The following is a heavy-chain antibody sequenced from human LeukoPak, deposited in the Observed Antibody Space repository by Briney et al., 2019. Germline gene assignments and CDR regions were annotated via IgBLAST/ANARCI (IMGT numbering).Heavy chain of an antibody. CDR3: ARGDYGSYTSIDY. V-gene: IGHV3-20*03. CDR2: INWNGGST. J-gene: IGHJ4*02. D-gene: IGHD1-26*01. Sequence: WIRQPPGKGLEWVSGINWNGGSTGYADSVKGRFTISRDNAKNSLYLQMNSLRAEDTALYYCARGDYGSYTSIDYWGQGTLVTVSS.